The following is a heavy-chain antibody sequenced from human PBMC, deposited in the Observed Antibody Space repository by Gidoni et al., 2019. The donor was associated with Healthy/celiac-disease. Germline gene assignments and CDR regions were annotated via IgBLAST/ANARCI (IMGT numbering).Heavy chain of an antibody. J-gene: IGHJ4*02. D-gene: IGHD6-13*01. CDR2: ISYDGSNK. CDR1: GFTFSSYG. V-gene: IGHV3-30*03. Sequence: QVQLVESGGGVVQPGRSLRLSCAASGFTFSSYGMHWVRQAPGKGLEWVAVISYDGSNKYYADSVKGRFTISRDNSKNTLYLQMNSLRAEDTAVYYCARVNGSWYPYWGQGTLVTVSS. CDR3: ARVNGSWYPY.